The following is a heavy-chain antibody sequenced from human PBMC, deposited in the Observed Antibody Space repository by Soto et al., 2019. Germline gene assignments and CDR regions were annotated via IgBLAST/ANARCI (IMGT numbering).Heavy chain of an antibody. D-gene: IGHD3-22*01. Sequence: PAGSLRLSCAASGVTFSSSGMHWVRQAPGKGLEWVAVISYDGSNKYYADSVKGRFTISRDNSKNTLYLQMNSLRAEDTAVYYCAKDHPPAQAYDSSGSQTAGVDYWGQGTLVTVSS. J-gene: IGHJ4*02. CDR1: GVTFSSSG. V-gene: IGHV3-30*18. CDR2: ISYDGSNK. CDR3: AKDHPPAQAYDSSGSQTAGVDY.